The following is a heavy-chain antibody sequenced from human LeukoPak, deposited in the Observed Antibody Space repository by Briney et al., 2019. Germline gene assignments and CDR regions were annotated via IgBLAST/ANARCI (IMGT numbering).Heavy chain of an antibody. CDR1: GGSFSGYY. D-gene: IGHD6-19*01. V-gene: IGHV4-34*01. CDR2: ISHSGSN. J-gene: IGHJ5*02. Sequence: SETLSLTCAVYGGSFSGYYWSWIRQPPGKGLEWIGEISHSGSNNYNPSLKSRVTISVDTSKNQFSLKLSSVTAADTAVYYCARRTIAVAGPWFDPWGQGTLVTVSS. CDR3: ARRTIAVAGPWFDP.